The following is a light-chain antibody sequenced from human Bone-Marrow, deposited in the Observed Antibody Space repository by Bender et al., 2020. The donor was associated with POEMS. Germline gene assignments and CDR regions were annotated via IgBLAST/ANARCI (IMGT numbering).Light chain of an antibody. CDR1: SSDVGGYNY. Sequence: QSALTQPASVSGSPGQSITISCTGTSSDVGGYNYVSWYQHHPDKAPKLLIYDVTNRPSGVSNRFSGSKSGTSASLAITGLQSDDEAIYFCVAWDASLNGWVFGGGTKLTVL. J-gene: IGLJ3*02. CDR2: DVT. CDR3: VAWDASLNGWV. V-gene: IGLV2-14*03.